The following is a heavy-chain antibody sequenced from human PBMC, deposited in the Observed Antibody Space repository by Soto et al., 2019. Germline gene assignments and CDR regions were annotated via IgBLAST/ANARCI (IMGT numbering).Heavy chain of an antibody. D-gene: IGHD3-3*01. CDR3: VREDCEKSGICYPDAFDI. CDR2: ITDSSTHI. J-gene: IGHJ3*02. CDR1: GFSFSSHT. Sequence: PAGSLRLSCEASGFSFSSHTMNWVRQPQGEWLEWVASITDSSTHIFYLESVTGRLFASRDNATHLTYMQMNSQRAEDTAMYYCVREDCEKSGICYPDAFDIWGHGTMVTVSS. V-gene: IGHV3-21*06.